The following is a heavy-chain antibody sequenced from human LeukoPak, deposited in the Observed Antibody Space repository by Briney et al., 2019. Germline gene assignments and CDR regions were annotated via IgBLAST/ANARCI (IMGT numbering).Heavy chain of an antibody. CDR2: MNPNSGNT. D-gene: IGHD4-11*01. CDR1: GYTFTSYD. Sequence: ASVKVSCKASGYTFTSYDINWMRQATGQGLEWMGWMNPNSGNTGYAQKFQGRVTITRNTSISTAYMQLSSLRSEDTAVYYSARGVRDDYSKNFDYWGQGTLVTVSS. J-gene: IGHJ4*02. V-gene: IGHV1-8*03. CDR3: ARGVRDDYSKNFDY.